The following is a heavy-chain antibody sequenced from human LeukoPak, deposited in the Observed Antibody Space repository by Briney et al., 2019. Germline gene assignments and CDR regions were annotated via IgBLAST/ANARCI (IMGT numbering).Heavy chain of an antibody. J-gene: IGHJ6*03. CDR2: IIPIFGTA. D-gene: IGHD2-2*01. V-gene: IGHV1-69*05. Sequence: SVKVSCKASGGTFSSYAISWVRQAPGQGLEWMGGIIPIFGTANYAQKFQGRVTITTDESTSTAYMELSSLRSEDTAVYYCARSGGPGCSSTSCHPSMYYYYYMDVWGKGTTVTVSS. CDR1: GGTFSSYA. CDR3: ARSGGPGCSSTSCHPSMYYYYYMDV.